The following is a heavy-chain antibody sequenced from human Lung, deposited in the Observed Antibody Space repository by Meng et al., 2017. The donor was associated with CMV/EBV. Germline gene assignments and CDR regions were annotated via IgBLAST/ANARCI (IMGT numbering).Heavy chain of an antibody. V-gene: IGHV4-39*01. D-gene: IGHD3-10*01. J-gene: IGHJ4*02. CDR1: GDSITSSSYY. CDR2: MYYSANT. CDR3: AFSSGADYGSGSRDY. Sequence: LXCTVSGDSITSSSYYWGWIRQPPGKGLEWIGSMYYSANTYYNPSLKSRVTISVDTSQNQFSLTLTSVTAADTAVYYCAFSSGADYGSGSRDYWCQGTLVTVSS.